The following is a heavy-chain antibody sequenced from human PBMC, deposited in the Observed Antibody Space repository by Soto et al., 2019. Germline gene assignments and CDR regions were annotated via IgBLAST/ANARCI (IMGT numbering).Heavy chain of an antibody. V-gene: IGHV4-30-4*01. Sequence: QVQLQESGPRLVKPLQTLSLTCTVSGDSINSGDYYWSWIRQPPGRGLEWVGYSFYSGITDYNPSRKSRMTKSMHTSKNPSSRRLNSVTAADTALYFCAGFSGVGVAGMDVWGQGCRVSVSS. D-gene: IGHD3-10*01. CDR2: SFYSGIT. CDR3: AGFSGVGVAGMDV. J-gene: IGHJ6*02. CDR1: GDSINSGDYY.